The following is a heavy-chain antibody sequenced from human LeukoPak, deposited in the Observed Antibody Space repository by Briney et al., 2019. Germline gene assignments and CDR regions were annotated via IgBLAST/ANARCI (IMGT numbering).Heavy chain of an antibody. Sequence: SETLSLTCTVSGGSISSGGYYWSWIRQPPGKGLEWIGYIYHSGSTYYNPSLKSRVTISVDRSKNQFSLKLSSVTAADTAVYYCARGLYCSGGSCYWGFDPWGQGTLVTVSS. CDR2: IYHSGST. D-gene: IGHD2-15*01. CDR3: ARGLYCSGGSCYWGFDP. V-gene: IGHV4-30-2*01. J-gene: IGHJ5*02. CDR1: GGSISSGGYY.